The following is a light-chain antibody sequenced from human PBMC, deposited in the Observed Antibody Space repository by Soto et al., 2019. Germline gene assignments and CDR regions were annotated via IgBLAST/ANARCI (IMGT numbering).Light chain of an antibody. Sequence: QSVLTQPASVSGSPGQSITISCTGTSSDVGGYNYVSWYQQHPAKAPKLMIYEVSNRPSGVSNRFSGSKSGNKASLTISGLQAEDEADYYCSSYTSSSTWVFGGGTQLTVL. CDR1: SSDVGGYNY. CDR2: EVS. V-gene: IGLV2-14*01. CDR3: SSYTSSSTWV. J-gene: IGLJ3*02.